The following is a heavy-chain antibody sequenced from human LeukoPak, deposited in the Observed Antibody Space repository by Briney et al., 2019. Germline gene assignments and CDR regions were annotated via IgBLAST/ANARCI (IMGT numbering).Heavy chain of an antibody. Sequence: GASVKVSCKASGYTFTGCYMHWVRQAPGQGLEWMGWINPNSGGTNYAQKFQGRVTMTRDTSISTAYMELSRLRSDDTAVYYYASPVVAATQWWFDPWGQGTLVTVSS. D-gene: IGHD2-15*01. CDR2: INPNSGGT. CDR3: ASPVVAATQWWFDP. J-gene: IGHJ5*02. CDR1: GYTFTGCY. V-gene: IGHV1-2*02.